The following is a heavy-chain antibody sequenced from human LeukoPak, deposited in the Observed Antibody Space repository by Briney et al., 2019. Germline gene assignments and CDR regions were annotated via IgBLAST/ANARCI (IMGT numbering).Heavy chain of an antibody. Sequence: ASVKVSCKTSGYNFTTFGIAWVRQAPGQGLEWMGWINANNGETHYAQKFHGRVTMTTDSSTNTAYMELRGLKSDDSAMYYCSRESTFGAVVDFNYWSQGTLVTVSS. J-gene: IGHJ4*02. CDR3: SRESTFGAVVDFNY. V-gene: IGHV1-18*01. CDR2: INANNGET. CDR1: GYNFTTFG. D-gene: IGHD3-16*02.